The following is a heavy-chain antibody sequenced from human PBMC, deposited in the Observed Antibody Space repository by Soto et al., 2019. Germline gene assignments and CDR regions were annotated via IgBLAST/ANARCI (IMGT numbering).Heavy chain of an antibody. Sequence: GASVKVSCKASGYTFTSYGISWVRQAPGQGLEWMGWISAYNGNTNYAQKLQGRVTMTTDTSTSTAYMELRSLRSDDTAVYYCARATSVVVPAAIAPEGVLDYWGQGTLVTVSS. CDR2: ISAYNGNT. CDR1: GYTFTSYG. V-gene: IGHV1-18*04. D-gene: IGHD2-2*01. J-gene: IGHJ4*02. CDR3: ARATSVVVPAAIAPEGVLDY.